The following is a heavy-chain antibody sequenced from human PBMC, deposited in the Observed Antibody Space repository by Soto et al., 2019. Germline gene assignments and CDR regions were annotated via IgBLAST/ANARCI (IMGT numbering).Heavy chain of an antibody. J-gene: IGHJ4*02. Sequence: GASVKVSCKASGYTYISYGISWVRQAPGQGLEWMGWISAYNGNTNYAQKLQGRVTMTTDTSTSTAYMELRSLRSDDTAVYYCARDLGDWYGTSYYFDYWGQGTLVTVSS. CDR1: GYTYISYG. D-gene: IGHD2-21*02. CDR2: ISAYNGNT. V-gene: IGHV1-18*01. CDR3: ARDLGDWYGTSYYFDY.